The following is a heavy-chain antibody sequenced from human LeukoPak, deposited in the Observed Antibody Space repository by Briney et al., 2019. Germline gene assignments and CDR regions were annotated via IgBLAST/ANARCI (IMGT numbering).Heavy chain of an antibody. D-gene: IGHD2-15*01. Sequence: GGSLRLSCAASGFTFDDYGMTWVRQTPGKGLEWVSTINWNGGSTAYADSVKGRFTISRDNPKNSLYLQMNSLRAEDTAVYYCVRDVSRRMGMDVWGQGTTVTVSS. J-gene: IGHJ6*02. CDR1: GFTFDDYG. CDR3: VRDVSRRMGMDV. CDR2: INWNGGST. V-gene: IGHV3-20*04.